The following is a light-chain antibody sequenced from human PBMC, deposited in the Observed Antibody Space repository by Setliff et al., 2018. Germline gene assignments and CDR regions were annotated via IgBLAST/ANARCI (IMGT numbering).Light chain of an antibody. V-gene: IGLV2-14*03. CDR3: LSYTSQTTHAL. Sequence: QSALTQPAAVSGSPGQSITISCTGTSSDVGGYNYVSWYQQHPDKAPKLMIYEVSKRPSGGSDRFSGSKSGNTASLTISGLQAEDEADYYCLSYTSQTTHALFGGGTKVTVL. CDR2: EVS. J-gene: IGLJ2*01. CDR1: SSDVGGYNY.